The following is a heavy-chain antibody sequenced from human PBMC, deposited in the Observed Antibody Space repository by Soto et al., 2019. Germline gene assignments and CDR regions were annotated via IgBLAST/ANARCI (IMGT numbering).Heavy chain of an antibody. Sequence: QVPLVQSGAEVKTPGASVKVSCKASGYTFANYGFTWVRQAPGQGLEWMGWISSRDGSTNYAQKLWGRGTMTTDTPTSTTYMELRSLRSDDTAVYYCARALLHNVVVPDFEYWGQGTLVTVSS. J-gene: IGHJ4*02. CDR1: GYTFANYG. CDR2: ISSRDGST. D-gene: IGHD2-21*01. CDR3: ARALLHNVVVPDFEY. V-gene: IGHV1-18*01.